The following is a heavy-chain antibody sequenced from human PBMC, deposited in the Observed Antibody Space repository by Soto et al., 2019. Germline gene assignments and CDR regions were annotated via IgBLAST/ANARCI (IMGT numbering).Heavy chain of an antibody. CDR1: GGSISSSSYY. J-gene: IGHJ6*03. Sequence: SETLSLTCTVSGGSISSSSYYWGWIRQPPGKGLEWIGSIYYSGSTYYNPSLKSRVTISVDTSKNQFSLKLSSVTAADTAVYYCARLVKYFDWPEAAEGWDYYYYMDVWGKGTTVTVSS. V-gene: IGHV4-39*01. CDR3: ARLVKYFDWPEAAEGWDYYYYMDV. D-gene: IGHD3-9*01. CDR2: IYYSGST.